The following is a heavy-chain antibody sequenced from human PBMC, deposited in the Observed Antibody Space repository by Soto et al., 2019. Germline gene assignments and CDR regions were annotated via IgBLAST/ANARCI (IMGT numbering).Heavy chain of an antibody. V-gene: IGHV3-23*01. CDR2: ISGSGGST. D-gene: IGHD3-9*01. Sequence: PGGSLRLSCAASGFTFSSYAMSWVRQAPGKGLEWVSAISGSGGSTYYADSVKGRFTISRDNAKNSLYLQMNSLRAEDTAVYYCARVWRYYDILTGYYRPPVNDYWGQGTLVTVSS. CDR3: ARVWRYYDILTGYYRPPVNDY. J-gene: IGHJ4*02. CDR1: GFTFSSYA.